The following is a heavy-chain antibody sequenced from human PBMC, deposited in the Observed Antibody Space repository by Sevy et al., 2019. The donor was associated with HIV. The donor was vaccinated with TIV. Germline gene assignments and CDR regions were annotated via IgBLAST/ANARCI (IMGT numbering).Heavy chain of an antibody. V-gene: IGHV3-30*18. J-gene: IGHJ4*02. CDR3: AKVVMQLWSYFDF. D-gene: IGHD5-18*01. CDR1: GFDFREYA. CDR2: VSSDGTNT. Sequence: GGSLRLSCGASGFDFREYAMHWVRQAPGKGLEWVAAVSSDGTNTYYVDSVKGRFTISRDSYQNTLFLHMNSLRVEDTAVYYCAKVVMQLWSYFDFWGQRTLVTVSS.